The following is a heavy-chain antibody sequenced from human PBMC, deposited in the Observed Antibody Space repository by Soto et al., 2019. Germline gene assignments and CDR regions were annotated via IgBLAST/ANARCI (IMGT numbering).Heavy chain of an antibody. CDR3: ARDLTVTRGCTSTSCYYDALDI. J-gene: IGHJ3*02. CDR2: IQEDGSVK. D-gene: IGHD2-2*01. V-gene: IGHV3-7*01. Sequence: EVQLVESGGGLVQPGGSLRLSCAASGFTLGSYWMSWVRQAPGMGPEWVANIQEDGSVKYYMDSVEGRFTISRDNAKNSLFLQMNSLRAEDTAVYYCARDLTVTRGCTSTSCYYDALDIWGQGTMVTVSS. CDR1: GFTLGSYW.